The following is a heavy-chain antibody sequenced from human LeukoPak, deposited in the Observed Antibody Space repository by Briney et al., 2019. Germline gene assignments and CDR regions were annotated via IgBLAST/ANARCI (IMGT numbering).Heavy chain of an antibody. CDR2: ISGGGERT. J-gene: IGHJ5*02. V-gene: IGHV3-23*01. CDR3: GKDGGQYNSGPEFDP. CDR1: GIVFSNTA. D-gene: IGHD5-12*01. Sequence: GGSLRLSCAASGIVFSNTAMNWARQSPGSGLEWVSAISGGGERTFYADSVNGRFTISRDNSKNMVYLQMNSLRADDTAIYSCGKDGGQYNSGPEFDPRGQGALVTVSS.